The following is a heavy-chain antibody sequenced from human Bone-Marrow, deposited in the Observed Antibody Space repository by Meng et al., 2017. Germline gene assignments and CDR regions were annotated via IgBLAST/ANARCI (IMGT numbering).Heavy chain of an antibody. J-gene: IGHJ6*02. D-gene: IGHD3-22*01. Sequence: SVKVSCKASGGTFSSYAISWVRQAPGQGLEWMGGIIPIFGTANYAQKFQGRVTITADESTSTAYMELSSLRSEDTAVYYCARQSYDSSGYEYYYGMDVWGQGTTVTVSS. CDR2: IIPIFGTA. CDR1: GGTFSSYA. V-gene: IGHV1-69*13. CDR3: ARQSYDSSGYEYYYGMDV.